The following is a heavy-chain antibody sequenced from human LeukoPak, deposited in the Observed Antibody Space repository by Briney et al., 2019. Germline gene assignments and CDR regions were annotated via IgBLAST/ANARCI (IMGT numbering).Heavy chain of an antibody. CDR2: INHSGST. D-gene: IGHD6-6*01. CDR3: ARDRHRPFEYSSSFSGMDV. CDR1: GGSFSGYY. Sequence: PSETLSPTCAVYGGSFSGYYWSWIRQPPGKGLEWIGEINHSGSTNYNPSLKSRVTISVDTSKNQFSLKLSSVTAADTAVYYCARDRHRPFEYSSSFSGMDVWGQGTTVTVSS. V-gene: IGHV4-34*01. J-gene: IGHJ6*02.